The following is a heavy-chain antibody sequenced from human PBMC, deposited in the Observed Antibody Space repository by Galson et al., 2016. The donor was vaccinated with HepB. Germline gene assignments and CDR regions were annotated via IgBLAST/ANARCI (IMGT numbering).Heavy chain of an antibody. CDR2: IRGSGTGT. CDR3: AEISLVGYNSGWGGSFDI. Sequence: SLRLSCAASGFSISIYSMNWVRQAPGKGLEWVSAIRGSGTGTSYTDSVKGRFTISRDNSKNTLYLQMNSLRAEDAAVYYCAEISLVGYNSGWGGSFDIWGRGTMVTV. CDR1: GFSISIYS. D-gene: IGHD6-19*01. V-gene: IGHV3-23*01. J-gene: IGHJ3*02.